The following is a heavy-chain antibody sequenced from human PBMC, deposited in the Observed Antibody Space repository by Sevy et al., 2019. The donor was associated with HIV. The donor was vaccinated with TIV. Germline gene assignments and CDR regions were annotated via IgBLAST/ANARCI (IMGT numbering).Heavy chain of an antibody. D-gene: IGHD1-26*01. Sequence: SETLSLTCTVSGGSISNSYWTWIRQPPGKGLEWIGYIYSSGSTIYNPSLKSRVSISVDTSKNQFSRKLSSVTAADTAVYYCARFYSRYSESHFDYWGQGTLVTVSS. CDR3: ARFYSRYSESHFDY. CDR2: IYSSGST. CDR1: GGSISNSY. J-gene: IGHJ4*02. V-gene: IGHV4-59*01.